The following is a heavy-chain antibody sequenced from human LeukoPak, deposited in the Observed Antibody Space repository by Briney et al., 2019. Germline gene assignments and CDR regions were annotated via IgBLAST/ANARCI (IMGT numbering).Heavy chain of an antibody. Sequence: ASMKVSCKASGYTFTGYYMFWVRQAPGQGLEWMGWINPNTGATKYGQNFQGRVTLTRDTSIRTTFMELSSLRSDDTAFYYCARDERFCNGDNHYPDLGYWGQGTLVTVSS. CDR2: INPNTGAT. J-gene: IGHJ4*02. CDR1: GYTFTGYY. CDR3: ARDERFCNGDNHYPDLGY. D-gene: IGHD2-15*01. V-gene: IGHV1-2*02.